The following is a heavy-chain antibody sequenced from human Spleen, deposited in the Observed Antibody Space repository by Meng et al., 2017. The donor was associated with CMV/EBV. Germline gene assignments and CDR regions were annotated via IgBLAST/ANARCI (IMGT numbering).Heavy chain of an antibody. J-gene: IGHJ5*02. D-gene: IGHD2-2*01. CDR1: GGSFSGYY. CDR3: ARASDIVVVPAAMGWFDP. Sequence: SETLSLACAVYGGSFSGYYWSWIRQPPGKGLEWIGEINHSGSINYNPSLKSRVTISVDTSKNQFSLKLSSVTAADTAVYYCARASDIVVVPAAMGWFDPWGQGTLVTVSS. V-gene: IGHV4-34*01. CDR2: INHSGSI.